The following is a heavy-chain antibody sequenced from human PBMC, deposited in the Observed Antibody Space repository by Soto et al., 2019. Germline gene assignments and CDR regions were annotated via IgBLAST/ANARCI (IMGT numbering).Heavy chain of an antibody. CDR2: ITSSRATT. D-gene: IGHD3-9*01. Sequence: PGGSLRLSCAASGFSFNNYAMNWVRQAPGKGLEWVSTITSSRATTYYADSVKGRFTISRDNSNNTLFLHMNSLRAEDTAVYYCAKARALRYFDYLSSYYFDSWGPGALVTVSS. V-gene: IGHV3-23*01. CDR3: AKARALRYFDYLSSYYFDS. J-gene: IGHJ4*02. CDR1: GFSFNNYA.